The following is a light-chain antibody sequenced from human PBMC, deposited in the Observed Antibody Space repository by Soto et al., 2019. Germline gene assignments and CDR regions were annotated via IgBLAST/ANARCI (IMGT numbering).Light chain of an antibody. CDR3: QVWDNNSDHVV. CDR2: CDS. V-gene: IGLV3-21*04. J-gene: IGLJ2*01. CDR1: NIDSKS. Sequence: SYELTQPPSVSVAPGKTARITCGGDNIDSKSVHWYRQRPGQAPVLVIYCDSDRPSGIPERFSGSNSGNTATLTISRVEAGDEADYYCQVWDNNSDHVVFGGGTKLTVL.